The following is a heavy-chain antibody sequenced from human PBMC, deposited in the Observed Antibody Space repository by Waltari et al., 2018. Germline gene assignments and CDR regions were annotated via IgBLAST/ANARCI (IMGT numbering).Heavy chain of an antibody. CDR2: ISYDGSKQ. Sequence: QEQVVESGGGVVQPGRSLRLSCAASGFTFSSYGMHWVRQAQGKGREWVAVISYDGSKQYYVDAVKGRFTISRDNSKNTLYLQMNSLRVEDTAMYDCAKAKYHDFWSVPQAFDIWGQGTMVTVSS. D-gene: IGHD3-3*01. CDR1: GFTFSSYG. CDR3: AKAKYHDFWSVPQAFDI. V-gene: IGHV3-30*18. J-gene: IGHJ3*02.